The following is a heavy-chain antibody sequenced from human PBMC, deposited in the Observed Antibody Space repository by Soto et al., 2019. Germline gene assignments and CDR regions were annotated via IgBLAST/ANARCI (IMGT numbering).Heavy chain of an antibody. J-gene: IGHJ4*02. D-gene: IGHD3-3*01. V-gene: IGHV4-31*03. Sequence: QVQLQESGPGLEKPSQTLSLTCTVSGGSISSGGSYWNWIRQRPGKGLEWIGYIYYSGSFYSTPFLQGRVWISQDTSKNQFSLKLSSVTAADTAVYYWARAPETPPIFGVVRPYFFDYWGQGTLVTVSS. CDR1: GGSISSGGSY. CDR2: IYYSGSF. CDR3: ARAPETPPIFGVVRPYFFDY.